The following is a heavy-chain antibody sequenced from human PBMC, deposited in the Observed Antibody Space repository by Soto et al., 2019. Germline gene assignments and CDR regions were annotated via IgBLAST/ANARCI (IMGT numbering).Heavy chain of an antibody. CDR2: IYYSGCT. CDR3: ARLYCSSTSCYTGYYYYGMDV. Sequence: SETLSLTCTVSGGSISSYYWSWIRQPPGKGLAWIGYIYYSGCTNYNPSLKSRVTRSVDTSKNQFSLKLSSVTAADTAVYYCARLYCSSTSCYTGYYYYGMDVWGQGTTVTVSS. D-gene: IGHD2-2*02. V-gene: IGHV4-59*01. J-gene: IGHJ6*02. CDR1: GGSISSYY.